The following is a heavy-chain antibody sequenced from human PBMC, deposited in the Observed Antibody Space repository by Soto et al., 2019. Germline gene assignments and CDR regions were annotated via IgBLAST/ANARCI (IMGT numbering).Heavy chain of an antibody. CDR1: GFTFGDYA. CDR3: TRRALGYSYGLGAFDI. J-gene: IGHJ3*02. D-gene: IGHD5-18*01. CDR2: IRSKAYGGTT. V-gene: IGHV3-49*03. Sequence: SLRLSCTASGFTFGDYAMSWFRQAPGKGLEWVGFIRSKAYGGTTEYAASVKGRFTISGDDSKSIAYLQMNSLKTEDTAVYYCTRRALGYSYGLGAFDIWGQGTMVTVSS.